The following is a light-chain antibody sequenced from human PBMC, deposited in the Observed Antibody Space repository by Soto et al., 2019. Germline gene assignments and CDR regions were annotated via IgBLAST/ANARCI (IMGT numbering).Light chain of an antibody. CDR1: SSDVGGYNY. CDR2: EVS. V-gene: IGLV2-14*01. J-gene: IGLJ3*02. Sequence: QSALTQPASVSGSPGQSITISCTGTSSDVGGYNYVSWYQQHPGKAPKLMIYEVSNRPSGVSNRFSGSKSGNTASLTISGLQAEDEADYYCVLYMGSGIWVFGGGTKVTVL. CDR3: VLYMGSGIWV.